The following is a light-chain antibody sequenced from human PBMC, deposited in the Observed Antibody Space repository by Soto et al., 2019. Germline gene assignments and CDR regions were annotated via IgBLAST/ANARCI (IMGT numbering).Light chain of an antibody. V-gene: IGKV1-9*01. J-gene: IGKJ2*01. Sequence: DIQLTQSPSFLSASGEDRVTISCRASYDISSSLAWYQQEPGKPPKLLIYDSSTLQPGVPSRFTGSGSGRKFTLTISGLQFGDFATYFCQQLSHYPYTFGQGTKLEV. CDR3: QQLSHYPYT. CDR1: YDISSS. CDR2: DSS.